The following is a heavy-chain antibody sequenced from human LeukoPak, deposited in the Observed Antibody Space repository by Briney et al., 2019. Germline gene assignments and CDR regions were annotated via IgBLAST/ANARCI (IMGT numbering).Heavy chain of an antibody. Sequence: PGGSLRLSCAASGFTFSSYSMNWVRQAPGKGLEWVSSISSSSSYIYYADSVKGRFTISRDNAKNSLYLQMNSLRAEDTAVYYCARDLTAMVQISTGMDVWGQGTTVTVSS. V-gene: IGHV3-21*01. J-gene: IGHJ6*02. CDR3: ARDLTAMVQISTGMDV. CDR2: ISSSSSYI. D-gene: IGHD5-18*01. CDR1: GFTFSSYS.